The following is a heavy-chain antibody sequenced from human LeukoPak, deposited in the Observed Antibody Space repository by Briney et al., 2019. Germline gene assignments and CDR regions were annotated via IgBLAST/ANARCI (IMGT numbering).Heavy chain of an antibody. CDR3: ARGEGYSSGWYLYYFDY. J-gene: IGHJ4*02. V-gene: IGHV4-59*01. CDR2: IYYSGST. CDR1: GGSISTYY. D-gene: IGHD6-19*01. Sequence: SETLSLTCSVSGGSISTYYWSWIRQPPGKGLEWIGYIYYSGSTNYNPSLKSRVTISVDTSKNQFSLKLSSVTTADTAVYYCARGEGYSSGWYLYYFDYWGEGTLVTVSS.